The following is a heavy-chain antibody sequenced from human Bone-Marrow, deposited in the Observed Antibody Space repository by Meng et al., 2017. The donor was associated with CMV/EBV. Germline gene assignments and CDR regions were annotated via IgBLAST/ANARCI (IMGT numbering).Heavy chain of an antibody. V-gene: IGHV3-43*01. J-gene: IGHJ2*01. CDR2: ISWDGGST. CDR3: AKAAAAGGWGGWYFDL. CDR1: GFTFDDYT. Sequence: GGSLRLSCAASGFTFDDYTMHWVRQAPGKGLEWVSLISWDGGSTYYADSVKGRFTISRDNSKNSLYLQMNSLRTEDTALYYCAKAAAAGGWGGWYFDLWGRGTLVTASS. D-gene: IGHD6-13*01.